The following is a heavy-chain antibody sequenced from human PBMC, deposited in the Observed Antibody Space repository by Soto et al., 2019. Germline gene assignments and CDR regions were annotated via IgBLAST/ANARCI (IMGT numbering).Heavy chain of an antibody. Sequence: QVQLVQSGAEVKKPGASVKVSCKASGYTFTSYGISWVRQAPGQGLEWMGWISAYNVNTNYAQKLQGRVTMTTDTSTSTAYMELRRLRSDDTAVYYCASDRGAYGMDVWGQGTTVTVSS. CDR1: GYTFTSYG. CDR2: ISAYNVNT. CDR3: ASDRGAYGMDV. V-gene: IGHV1-18*01. J-gene: IGHJ6*02.